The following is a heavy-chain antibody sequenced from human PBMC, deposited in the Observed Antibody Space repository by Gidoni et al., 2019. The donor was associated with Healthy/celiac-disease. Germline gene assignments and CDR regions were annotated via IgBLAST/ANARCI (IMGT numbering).Heavy chain of an antibody. D-gene: IGHD4-17*01. CDR1: GFPFSSYA. J-gene: IGHJ4*02. CDR3: ANFYGDYDNTFDY. V-gene: IGHV3-23*01. Sequence: EVQLLESGGGLVQPGGSLRLSCAASGFPFSSYAMSWVRQAPGKGLEWVSAISGSGGSTYYADSVKGRFTISRDNSKNTLYLQMNSLRAEDTAVYYCANFYGDYDNTFDYWGQGTLVTVSS. CDR2: ISGSGGST.